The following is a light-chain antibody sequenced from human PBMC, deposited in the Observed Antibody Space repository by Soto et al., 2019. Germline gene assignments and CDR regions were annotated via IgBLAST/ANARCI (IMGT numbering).Light chain of an antibody. J-gene: IGKJ2*02. V-gene: IGKV1-12*01. CDR1: LGVSTY. CDR3: QQADTFPRT. CDR2: AAT. Sequence: DIQMTQSPSAVSASVGDSVTITCRARLGVSTYLAWYQQKPGKAPNLLIFAATTLQSGVPSRFSGSVSGTNFTLTITSVQPEDLATYFCQQADTFPRTFGQGTKLEIK.